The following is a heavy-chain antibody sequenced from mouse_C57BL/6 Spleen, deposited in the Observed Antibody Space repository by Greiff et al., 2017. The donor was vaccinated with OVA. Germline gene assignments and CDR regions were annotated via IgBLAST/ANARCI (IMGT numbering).Heavy chain of an antibody. Sequence: EVHLVESGGGLVQPGGSLSLSCAASGFTFTDYYMSWVRQPPGKALEWLGFIRNKANGYTTEYSASVKGRFTISRDKSQSILYLQMNALRAEDSATYYCARYLTTVVAPYAMDYWGQGTSVTVSS. CDR3: ARYLTTVVAPYAMDY. D-gene: IGHD1-1*01. CDR1: GFTFTDYY. CDR2: IRNKANGYTT. J-gene: IGHJ4*01. V-gene: IGHV7-3*01.